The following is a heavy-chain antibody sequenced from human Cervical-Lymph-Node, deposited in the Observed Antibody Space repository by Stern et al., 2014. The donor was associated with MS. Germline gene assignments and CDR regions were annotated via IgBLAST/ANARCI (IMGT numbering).Heavy chain of an antibody. Sequence: VQLVESGGGVIRPGGSLRLSCTASGFTGSRDYLTWVRHAPGKGLELVSLITNVGSTFYTDSVKGRFTISRDDSKNTVYLHMTSLRAEDTAMYYCARDTSSPERSDWWGQGTLVTVSS. V-gene: IGHV3-53*01. D-gene: IGHD1-1*01. CDR2: ITNVGST. CDR3: ARDTSSPERSDW. CDR1: GFTGSRDY. J-gene: IGHJ4*02.